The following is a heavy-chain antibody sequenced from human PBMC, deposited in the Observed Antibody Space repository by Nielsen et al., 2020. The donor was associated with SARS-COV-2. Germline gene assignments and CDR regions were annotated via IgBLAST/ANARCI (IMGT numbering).Heavy chain of an antibody. V-gene: IGHV1-3*01. Sequence: ASVKVSCKASGYSFTTYAIHWVRQAPGQRLEWMGWINAGNGNTKYSQKFKGRVTITRDASATTGYMELSSLTSEDTAVYYCARVVNWDYFDHWGQGTLVTVSS. D-gene: IGHD1-1*01. J-gene: IGHJ4*02. CDR2: INAGNGNT. CDR1: GYSFTTYA. CDR3: ARVVNWDYFDH.